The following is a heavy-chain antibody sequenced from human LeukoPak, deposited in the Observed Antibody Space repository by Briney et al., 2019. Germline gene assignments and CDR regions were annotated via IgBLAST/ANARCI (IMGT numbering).Heavy chain of an antibody. CDR1: GFTFSSYA. D-gene: IGHD3-10*01. CDR3: ARDGDYYYGMGV. V-gene: IGHV3-30-3*01. J-gene: IGHJ6*02. Sequence: PGGSLRLSCAASGFTFSSYAMHWVRQAPGKGLEWVAVISYDGSNKYYADSVKGRFTISRDNSKNTLYLQMNSLRAEDTAVYYCARDGDYYYGMGVWGQGTTVTVSS. CDR2: ISYDGSNK.